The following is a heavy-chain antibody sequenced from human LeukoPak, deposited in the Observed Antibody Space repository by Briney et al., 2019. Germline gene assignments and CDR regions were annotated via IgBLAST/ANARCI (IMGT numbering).Heavy chain of an antibody. V-gene: IGHV3-21*01. J-gene: IGHJ6*03. Sequence: GGSLRLSCGASGFTFSNYGMLWVRQAPGKGLEWVSSISSSSSYIYYADSVKGRFTISRDNAKNSLYLQMNSLRAEDTAVYYCASTTAAGTYYYYYMDVWGKGTTVTVSS. D-gene: IGHD6-13*01. CDR2: ISSSSSYI. CDR1: GFTFSNYG. CDR3: ASTTAAGTYYYYYMDV.